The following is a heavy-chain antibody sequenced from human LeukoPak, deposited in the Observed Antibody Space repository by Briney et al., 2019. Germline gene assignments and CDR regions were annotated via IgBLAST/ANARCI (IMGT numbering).Heavy chain of an antibody. CDR3: ARGSKLLWY. CDR1: GGSFSGYY. V-gene: IGHV4-34*01. J-gene: IGHJ4*02. Sequence: SETLSLTCAVYGGSFSGYYWSWIRQPPGKGLEWIGEINHGGSTNYNPSLKSRVTISVDTSKNQFSLKLSSVTAADTAVYYCARGSKLLWYWGQGTLVTVSS. CDR2: INHGGST. D-gene: IGHD3-10*01.